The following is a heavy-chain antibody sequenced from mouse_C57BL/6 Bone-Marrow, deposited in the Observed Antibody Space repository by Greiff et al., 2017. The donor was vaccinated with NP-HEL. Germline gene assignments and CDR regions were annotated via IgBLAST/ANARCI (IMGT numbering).Heavy chain of an antibody. CDR1: GYTFTSYW. V-gene: IGHV1-69*01. CDR2: IDPSDSYT. CDR3: ARGPIFYYYGSSPDY. D-gene: IGHD1-1*01. Sequence: QVQLKQPGAELVMPGASVKLSCKASGYTFTSYWMHWVKQRPGQGLEWIGEIDPSDSYTNYNQKFKGKSTLTVDQSSSTAYMQLSSLTSEDSAVYYCARGPIFYYYGSSPDYWGQGTTLTVSS. J-gene: IGHJ2*01.